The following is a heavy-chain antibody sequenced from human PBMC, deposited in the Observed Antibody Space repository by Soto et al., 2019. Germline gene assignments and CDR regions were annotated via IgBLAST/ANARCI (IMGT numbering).Heavy chain of an antibody. CDR2: IYYSGST. Sequence: SETLSLTCTVSGGSISSGDYYWSWIRQPPGKGLEWIGYIYYSGSTYSNPSLKRRVTISVDTSKNQFSLKLSSVTAADTAVYYCARGGYYDCAWGSYRNNWFDPWGQGTLVTVSS. V-gene: IGHV4-30-4*01. J-gene: IGHJ5*02. CDR3: ARGGYYDCAWGSYRNNWFDP. D-gene: IGHD3-16*02. CDR1: GGSISSGDYY.